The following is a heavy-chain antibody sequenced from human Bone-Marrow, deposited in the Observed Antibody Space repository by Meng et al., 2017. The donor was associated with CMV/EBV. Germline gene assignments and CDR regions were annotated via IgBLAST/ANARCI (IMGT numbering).Heavy chain of an antibody. D-gene: IGHD3-3*01. CDR1: GFTFSSYW. V-gene: IGHV3-7*01. CDR2: IKQDGSEK. Sequence: GESLKISCAASGFTFSSYWMSWVRQAPGKGLEWVANIKQDGSEKYYVDSVKGRFTISRDNAKNSLYLQMNSLRAEDTAVYYCAREQYYDFWSGYYGWGAFDIWGQGTRVT. CDR3: AREQYYDFWSGYYGWGAFDI. J-gene: IGHJ3*02.